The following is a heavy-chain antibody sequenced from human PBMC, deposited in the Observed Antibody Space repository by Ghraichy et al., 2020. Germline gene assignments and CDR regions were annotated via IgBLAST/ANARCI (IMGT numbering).Heavy chain of an antibody. D-gene: IGHD3-10*01. Sequence: ASVKVSRKVSGYTLTELSMHWVRQAPGKGLEWMGGFDPEDGETIYAQKFQGRVTMTEDTSTDTAYMELSSLRSEDTAVYYCATDAPTMVRGVLESRNWFDPWGQGTLVTVSS. V-gene: IGHV1-24*01. CDR2: FDPEDGET. J-gene: IGHJ5*02. CDR1: GYTLTELS. CDR3: ATDAPTMVRGVLESRNWFDP.